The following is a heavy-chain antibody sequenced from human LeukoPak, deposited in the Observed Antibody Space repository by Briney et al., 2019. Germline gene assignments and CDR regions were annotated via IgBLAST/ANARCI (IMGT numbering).Heavy chain of an antibody. CDR3: ARRDYGDAFDI. D-gene: IGHD3-16*01. J-gene: IGHJ3*02. CDR2: IYYSGST. Sequence: SETLSLTCTVSGGSISSYYWSWIRQPPGEGLEWIGYIYYSGSTNYNPSLKSRVTISVDTSKNQFSLKLSSVTAADTAVYYCARRDYGDAFDIWGQGTMVTVSS. CDR1: GGSISSYY. V-gene: IGHV4-59*01.